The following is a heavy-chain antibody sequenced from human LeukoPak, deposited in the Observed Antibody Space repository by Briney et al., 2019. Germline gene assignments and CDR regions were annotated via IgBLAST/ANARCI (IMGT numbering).Heavy chain of an antibody. Sequence: SETLSLTCTVSGGSISSYYWSWIRQPPGKGLEWIGYIYYSGSTNYNPSLKSRVTISVDTSKNQFSLKLSSVTAADTAVYYCARLRLRPPGWLDPWGQGTLVTVSS. D-gene: IGHD4-17*01. CDR3: ARLRLRPPGWLDP. CDR2: IYYSGST. CDR1: GGSISSYY. J-gene: IGHJ5*02. V-gene: IGHV4-59*08.